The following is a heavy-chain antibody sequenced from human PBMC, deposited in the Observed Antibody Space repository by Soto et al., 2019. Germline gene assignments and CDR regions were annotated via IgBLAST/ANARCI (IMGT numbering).Heavy chain of an antibody. CDR2: IIPIFGTA. CDR1: GGTFSSYA. D-gene: IGHD2-21*01. Sequence: SVKVSCKASGGTFSSYAISWVRQAPGQGLEWMGGIIPIFGTANYAQKFQGRVTITADESTSTAYMELSSLRSEDTAVYYCLWSYYRYGMDVWGQGTTGTVSS. J-gene: IGHJ6*02. CDR3: LWSYYRYGMDV. V-gene: IGHV1-69*13.